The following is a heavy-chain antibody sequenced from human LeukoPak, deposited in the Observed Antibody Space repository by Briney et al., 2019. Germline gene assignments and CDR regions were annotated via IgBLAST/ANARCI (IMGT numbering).Heavy chain of an antibody. D-gene: IGHD2-15*01. V-gene: IGHV3-23*01. CDR3: AKQLGYCSDGSCYFPY. CDR1: GFTFSSSA. J-gene: IGHJ4*02. Sequence: GGSLRFSCSVSGFTFSSSAMSWGPQAPGKRLGWVSAISNNGGYTYYAGSVQGRFTISRDNSKSTLCLQMNSLRAEDTAVYYCAKQLGYCSDGSCYFPYWGQGTLVTVSS. CDR2: ISNNGGYT.